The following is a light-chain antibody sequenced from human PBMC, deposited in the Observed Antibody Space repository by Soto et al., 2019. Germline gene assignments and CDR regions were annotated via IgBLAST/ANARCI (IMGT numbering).Light chain of an antibody. Sequence: QSVLTQPASVSGSPGQSITISCTGASSDVGDYNYVSWYQEHPGQVPKLIIFEVTTRPSGVSDRFSGSRSGNTASLTISGLQAEDEADYYCLSQTLSRTLFGEGT. CDR3: LSQTLSRTL. CDR2: EVT. CDR1: SSDVGDYNY. J-gene: IGLJ3*02. V-gene: IGLV2-14*01.